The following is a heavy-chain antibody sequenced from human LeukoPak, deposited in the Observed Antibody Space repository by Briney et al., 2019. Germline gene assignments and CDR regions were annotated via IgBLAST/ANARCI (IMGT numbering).Heavy chain of an antibody. CDR2: INSDGSIT. J-gene: IGHJ4*02. V-gene: IGHV3-74*01. D-gene: IGHD3-22*01. CDR3: AKSSYYDSSGYYREYYFDY. Sequence: GGSLRLSCAASGFTFTTYWMHWVRQAPGKGLVWVSHINSDGSITSYADSVKGRFTISRDNAKNTLFLQMNSLRAEDTAVYYCAKSSYYDSSGYYREYYFDYWGQGMLVTVSS. CDR1: GFTFTTYW.